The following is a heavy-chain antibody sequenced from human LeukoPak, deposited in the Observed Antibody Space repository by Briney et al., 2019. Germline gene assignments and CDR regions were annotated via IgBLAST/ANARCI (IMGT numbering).Heavy chain of an antibody. V-gene: IGHV3-48*03. Sequence: GGSLRLSCAASGFSFSSYEMNWVRQAPGRGLEWVSYIGSSGSTVYYADSVKGRFTISRDNAKNSLYMQMESLRDEDTAIYYCARDTLEYSNSPDALDIWGQGTMVTVSS. CDR3: ARDTLEYSNSPDALDI. CDR2: IGSSGSTV. D-gene: IGHD4-23*01. J-gene: IGHJ3*02. CDR1: GFSFSSYE.